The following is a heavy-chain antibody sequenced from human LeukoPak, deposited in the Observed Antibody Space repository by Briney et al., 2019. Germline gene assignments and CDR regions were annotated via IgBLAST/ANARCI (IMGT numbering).Heavy chain of an antibody. V-gene: IGHV4-31*03. D-gene: IGHD3-10*01. CDR1: GGSMSSGGYY. Sequence: SETLSLTCTVSGGSMSSGGYYWSWIRQHPGKGLEWIGYIYYSGSTYYNPSLKSRVTISVDTSKNQFSLKLSSVTAADTAVYYCARTYGSGSYSSAFDIWGQGTMVTVSS. J-gene: IGHJ3*02. CDR3: ARTYGSGSYSSAFDI. CDR2: IYYSGST.